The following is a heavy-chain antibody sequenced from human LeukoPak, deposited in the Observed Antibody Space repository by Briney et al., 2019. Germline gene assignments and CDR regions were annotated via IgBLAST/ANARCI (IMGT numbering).Heavy chain of an antibody. CDR3: ARVSMVATFDY. Sequence: SETLSLTCTVSGYSISSGYYWGWIRQPPGKGLEWIGSIYHSGSTYYNPSLKSRVTISVDTSKNQFSLKLSSVTAADTAVYYCARVSMVATFDYWGQGTLVTVSS. J-gene: IGHJ4*02. CDR2: IYHSGST. V-gene: IGHV4-38-2*02. CDR1: GYSISSGYY. D-gene: IGHD5-12*01.